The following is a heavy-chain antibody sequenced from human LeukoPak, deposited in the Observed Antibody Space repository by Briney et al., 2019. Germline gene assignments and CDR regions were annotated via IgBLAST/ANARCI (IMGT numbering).Heavy chain of an antibody. CDR1: GYTFTGYY. V-gene: IGHV1-2*02. Sequence: GASVKVSCKVSGYTFTGYYMHWVRQAPGQGLEWMGWINPNSGGTNYAQKFQGRVTMTRDTSISTAYMELSRLRSDDTAVYYCAREGVATIGAGGYYYYGMDVWGQGTTVTVSS. D-gene: IGHD5-12*01. CDR2: INPNSGGT. CDR3: AREGVATIGAGGYYYYGMDV. J-gene: IGHJ6*02.